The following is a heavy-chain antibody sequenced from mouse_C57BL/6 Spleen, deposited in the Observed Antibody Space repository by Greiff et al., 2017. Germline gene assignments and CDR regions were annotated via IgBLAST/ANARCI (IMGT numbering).Heavy chain of an antibody. Sequence: QVQLQQPGAELVRPGSSVKLSCKASGYTFTSYWMHWVKQRPIQGLEWIGDIYPGSGSTNYNEKFKSKATLTVDTSSSTAYMQLSSLTSEDSAVYYCARGYYDSSYYYYAMDYWGQGTSVTVSS. J-gene: IGHJ4*01. CDR1: GYTFTSYW. V-gene: IGHV1-55*01. CDR2: IYPGSGST. D-gene: IGHD1-1*01. CDR3: ARGYYDSSYYYYAMDY.